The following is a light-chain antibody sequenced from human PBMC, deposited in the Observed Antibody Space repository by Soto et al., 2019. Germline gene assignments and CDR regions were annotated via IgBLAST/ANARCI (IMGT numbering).Light chain of an antibody. CDR3: QQYDDYPLT. Sequence: DIQMTQSPSTLSGSVGDRVTITCRASQTIRSWLAWYQQKPGKAPKLLIYKASTLKSGVPSRFSGSGSGTEFTLTISSLQADDFATYFCQQYDDYPLTFGGGTKV. CDR2: KAS. V-gene: IGKV1-5*03. J-gene: IGKJ4*01. CDR1: QTIRSW.